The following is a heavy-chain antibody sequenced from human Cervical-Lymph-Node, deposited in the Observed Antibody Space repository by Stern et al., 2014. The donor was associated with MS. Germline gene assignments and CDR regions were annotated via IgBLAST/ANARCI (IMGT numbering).Heavy chain of an antibody. CDR1: GGSISIAEYY. J-gene: IGHJ4*02. V-gene: IGHV4-30-4*01. CDR3: SRDADGYSLVFGY. CDR2: IHNSGTT. D-gene: IGHD5-24*01. Sequence: QVQLQESGPGLVKPSQTLSLTCAVTGGSISIAEYYWSWIRQSPGKGLEWIGYIHNSGTTYYNPSHKSRVTISVNTFQNHSSMQLRSVTAADTAVYYCSRDADGYSLVFGYWGRGTLVTVSS.